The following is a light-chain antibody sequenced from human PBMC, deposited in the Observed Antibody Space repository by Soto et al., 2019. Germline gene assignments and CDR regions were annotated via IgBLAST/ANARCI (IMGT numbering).Light chain of an antibody. CDR2: KAS. V-gene: IGKV1-5*03. Sequence: DIQMTQSPSSLSASVEDRVIITCRASQSISNHLNWYQQKPGKAPKLLIYKASTLKSGVPSRFSGSGSGTEFTLTISSLQPDDFATYYCQQYNSYPWTFGQGTKVDI. J-gene: IGKJ1*01. CDR1: QSISNH. CDR3: QQYNSYPWT.